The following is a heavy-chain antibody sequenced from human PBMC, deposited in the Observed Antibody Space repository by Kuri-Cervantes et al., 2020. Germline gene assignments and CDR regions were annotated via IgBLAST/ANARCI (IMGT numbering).Heavy chain of an antibody. J-gene: IGHJ4*02. CDR1: GYTSTGYY. D-gene: IGHD3-10*01. Sequence: ASVKVSCKASGYTSTGYYMHWVRQAPGQGLEWMGGFDPEDGETIYAQKFQGRVTMTEDTSTDTAYMELSSLRSEDTAVYYCATDGSGSYYSPFGYWGQGTLVTVSS. V-gene: IGHV1-24*01. CDR3: ATDGSGSYYSPFGY. CDR2: FDPEDGET.